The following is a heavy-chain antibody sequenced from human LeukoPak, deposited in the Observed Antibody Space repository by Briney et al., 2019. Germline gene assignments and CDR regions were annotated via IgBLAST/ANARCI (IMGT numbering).Heavy chain of an antibody. Sequence: EASVKVSCKASGGTFSSYAISWVRQAPGQGLEWMGGIIPIFGTANYAQKFQGRVTITTDESTSTAYMELSSLRSEDTAVYYCGRRDYYYYMDVWGRGTTVTVSS. CDR3: GRRDYYYYMDV. CDR1: GGTFSSYA. CDR2: IIPIFGTA. V-gene: IGHV1-69*05. J-gene: IGHJ6*03.